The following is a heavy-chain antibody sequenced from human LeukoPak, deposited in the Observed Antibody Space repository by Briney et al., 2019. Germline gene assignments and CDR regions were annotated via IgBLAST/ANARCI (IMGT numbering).Heavy chain of an antibody. J-gene: IGHJ6*03. CDR1: GGSISSYY. CDR2: IYYTGST. D-gene: IGHD2-21*02. CDR3: ARRGVVTATSFDAMDV. V-gene: IGHV4-59*01. Sequence: PSETLSLTCTVSGGSISSYYWSWLRQPPGKGLEWFGYIYYTGSTNYSPSLKSRVTISVDTSKTQFSLRLSSVTTADTAVYYCARRGVVTATSFDAMDVWGNGTTVTVSS.